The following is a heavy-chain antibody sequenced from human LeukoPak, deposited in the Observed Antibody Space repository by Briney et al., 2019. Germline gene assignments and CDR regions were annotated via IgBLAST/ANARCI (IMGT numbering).Heavy chain of an antibody. V-gene: IGHV4-4*07. CDR3: ARTPSGYDKDGMDV. CDR2: IYTSGST. CDR1: GGSISSYY. Sequence: SETLSLTCTVSGGSISSYYWSWIRQPAGKELEWIGRIYTSGSTNYNPSLKSRVTMSVDTSKNQFSLKLSSVTAADTAVYYCARTPSGYDKDGMDVWGQGTTVTVSS. D-gene: IGHD3-9*01. J-gene: IGHJ6*02.